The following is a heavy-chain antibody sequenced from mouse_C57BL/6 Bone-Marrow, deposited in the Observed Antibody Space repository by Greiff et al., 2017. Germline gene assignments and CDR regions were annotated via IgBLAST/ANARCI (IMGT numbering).Heavy chain of an antibody. CDR3: FYYGNLMDY. D-gene: IGHD2-1*01. CDR2: IDPSDSYT. V-gene: IGHV1-59*01. J-gene: IGHJ4*01. CDR1: GYTFTSYW. Sequence: QVQLQQPGAELVRPGTSVKLSCKASGYTFTSYWMPWVKQRPGQGLEWIGVIDPSDSYTNYNQKFKGKATLTVDTSSSTAYMQLISLTSEDSAVXYCFYYGNLMDYWGQGTSVTVSS.